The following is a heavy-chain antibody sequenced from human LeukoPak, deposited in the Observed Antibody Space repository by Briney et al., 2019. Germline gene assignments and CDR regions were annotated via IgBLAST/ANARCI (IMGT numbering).Heavy chain of an antibody. V-gene: IGHV1-18*01. J-gene: IGHJ3*02. CDR3: ARDQDAFDI. CDR1: GYTFSSYG. CDR2: ISAHNGDT. Sequence: GASVKVSCKASGYTFSSYGISWVRQAPGQGLEWMGWISAHNGDTNSAPKLQGRITMTTDTSTSTAYMELRSLRSDDTAVYYCARDQDAFDIWGQGTMVTVSS.